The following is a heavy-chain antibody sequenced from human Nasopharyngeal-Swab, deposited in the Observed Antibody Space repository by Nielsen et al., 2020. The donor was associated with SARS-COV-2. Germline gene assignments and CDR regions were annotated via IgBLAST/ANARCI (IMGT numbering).Heavy chain of an antibody. CDR2: ISYDGSNK. J-gene: IGHJ4*02. CDR3: ARGSSSYYFDY. D-gene: IGHD6-6*01. V-gene: IGHV3-30-3*01. CDR1: GFTFSSYA. Sequence: GESLKISCAASGFTFSSYAMHWVRQAPGKGLEWVAVISYDGSNKYYADSVKGRFTISRDNSKNMLYLQMNSLRAEDTAVYYCARGSSSYYFDYWGQGTLVTVSS.